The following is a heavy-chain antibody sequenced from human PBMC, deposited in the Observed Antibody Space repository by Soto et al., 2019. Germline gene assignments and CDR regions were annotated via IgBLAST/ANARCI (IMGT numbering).Heavy chain of an antibody. J-gene: IGHJ4*02. D-gene: IGHD3-10*01. V-gene: IGHV4-30-4*01. Sequence: PSETLSLTCTVSGGSISSGDYYWSWIRQPPGKGLEWIGYIYYSGSTYYNPSLKSRVTISVDTSKNQFSLKLSSVTAADTAVYYCARVMVRGVIQWYFDYWGQGTLVTVSS. CDR2: IYYSGST. CDR1: GGSISSGDYY. CDR3: ARVMVRGVIQWYFDY.